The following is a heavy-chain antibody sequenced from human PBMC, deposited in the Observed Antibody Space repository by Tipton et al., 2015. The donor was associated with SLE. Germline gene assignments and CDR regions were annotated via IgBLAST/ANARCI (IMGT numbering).Heavy chain of an antibody. J-gene: IGHJ3*02. Sequence: SLRLSCEASGFKFDDYALHWIRQVAGGGLEWVSGISWNSGRIGYADSVKGRFTISRDNAKNSLSLQMNSLRAEDTALYYCAKDWQQLGAFDIWGQGTMVTVSS. CDR1: GFKFDDYA. D-gene: IGHD6-13*01. CDR2: ISWNSGRI. V-gene: IGHV3-9*01. CDR3: AKDWQQLGAFDI.